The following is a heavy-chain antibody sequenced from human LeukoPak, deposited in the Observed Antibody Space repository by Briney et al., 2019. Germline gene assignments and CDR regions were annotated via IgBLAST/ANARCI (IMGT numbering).Heavy chain of an antibody. CDR2: ISSSSSTI. CDR1: GFTFSSYS. V-gene: IGHV3-48*04. D-gene: IGHD3-10*01. Sequence: LTGGSLRLSCAASGFTFSSYSMNWVRQAPGKGLEWVSYISSSSSTIYYADSVKGRFTISRDNAKNSLYLQMNSLRAEDTAVYYCASYGSGSYYKLRFDYWGQGTLVTVSS. J-gene: IGHJ4*02. CDR3: ASYGSGSYYKLRFDY.